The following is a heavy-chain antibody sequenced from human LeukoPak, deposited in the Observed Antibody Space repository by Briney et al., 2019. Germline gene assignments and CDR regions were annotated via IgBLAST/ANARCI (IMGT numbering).Heavy chain of an antibody. V-gene: IGHV1-69*01. D-gene: IGHD6-13*01. Sequence: GSSVTVSCTASGGTFSSYAISWVRQAPGQGLEWMGGIIPIFGTANYAQKFQGRVTITADESTSTAYMELSSLRSEDTAVYYCARDYISVEQLTPRVNWFGPWGQGTLVTVSS. CDR2: IIPIFGTA. CDR3: ARDYISVEQLTPRVNWFGP. CDR1: GGTFSSYA. J-gene: IGHJ5*02.